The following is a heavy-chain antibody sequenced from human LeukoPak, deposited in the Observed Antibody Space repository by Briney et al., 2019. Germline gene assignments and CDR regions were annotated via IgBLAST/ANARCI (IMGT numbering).Heavy chain of an antibody. J-gene: IGHJ6*02. V-gene: IGHV4-34*01. Sequence: SETLSLTCAVYGGSFSGYYWSWIRQPPGKGLEWIGEINHSGSTNYNPSLKSRVTISVDTSKNQFSLKLSSVTAADTAVYYCARGSPITQLVQGYYYGMDVWGQGTTVTVSS. D-gene: IGHD6-13*01. CDR1: GGSFSGYY. CDR2: INHSGST. CDR3: ARGSPITQLVQGYYYGMDV.